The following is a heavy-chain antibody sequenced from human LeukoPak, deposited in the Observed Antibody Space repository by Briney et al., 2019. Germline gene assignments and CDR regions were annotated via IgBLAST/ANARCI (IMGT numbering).Heavy chain of an antibody. CDR2: INPSGGST. CDR3: ARDVSVAAAGLVGY. D-gene: IGHD6-13*01. CDR1: GYTFTSYY. V-gene: IGHV1-46*01. J-gene: IGHJ4*02. Sequence: GASMKVSCKASGYTFTSYYMHWVRHAPGQGLEWMGIINPSGGSTSYAQKFQGRVTMTRDMSTSTVYMELSSLRSEDTAVYYCARDVSVAAAGLVGYWGQGTLVTVSS.